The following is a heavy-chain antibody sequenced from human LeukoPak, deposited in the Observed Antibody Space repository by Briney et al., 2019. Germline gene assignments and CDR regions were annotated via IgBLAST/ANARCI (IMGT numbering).Heavy chain of an antibody. CDR2: IYSGGST. V-gene: IGHV3-53*04. D-gene: IGHD6-19*01. J-gene: IGHJ3*02. Sequence: GGSLRLSCAASGFTVSSNYMSWVRQAPGKGLEWVSVIYSGGSTYYADSVKGRFTISRHSSKNTLYLQMNSLRAEDTAVYYCASSSGWYGDAFDIWGQGTMVTVSS. CDR1: GFTVSSNY. CDR3: ASSSGWYGDAFDI.